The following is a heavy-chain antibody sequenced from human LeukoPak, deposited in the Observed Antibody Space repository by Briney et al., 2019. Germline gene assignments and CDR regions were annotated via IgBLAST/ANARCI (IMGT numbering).Heavy chain of an antibody. J-gene: IGHJ1*01. CDR3: AKDGRESGGDAVYFQH. D-gene: IGHD5-12*01. CDR1: GFTFNSYG. CDR2: ISYDGSNK. Sequence: PGRSLRLSCAASGFTFNSYGMHWVRQATGKGLEWVAVISYDGSNKYYADSVKGRFTISRENSKNTLYLQMNRLRAEDTAVYYCAKDGRESGGDAVYFQHWGQGTLVTVSS. V-gene: IGHV3-30*18.